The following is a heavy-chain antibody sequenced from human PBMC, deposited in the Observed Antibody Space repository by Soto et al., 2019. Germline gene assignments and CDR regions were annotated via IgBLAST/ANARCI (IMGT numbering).Heavy chain of an antibody. CDR2: IIPTFGTP. V-gene: IGHV1-69*06. CDR1: GGTFSSHG. J-gene: IGHJ4*02. CDR3: ASERSAQYFDF. Sequence: QVQLVQSGTVVQRRGSSVQVYCQASGGTFSSHGMAWGRQAPGQGLEWMGGIIPTFGTPTHAPKFQGRVTITADKSTNTAYMDLSSLRAEDTGVYYCASERSAQYFDFWGQGTLITVSS. D-gene: IGHD1-26*01.